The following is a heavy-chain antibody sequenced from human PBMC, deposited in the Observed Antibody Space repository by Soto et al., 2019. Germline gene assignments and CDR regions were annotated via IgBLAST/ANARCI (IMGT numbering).Heavy chain of an antibody. Sequence: PGGSLRLSCAASGFTFSNAWMSWVRQAPGKGLEWVGRIKSKTDGGTTDYAAPVKGRFTISRDDSKNTLYLQMNSLKTEDTAVYYCTTDRDPAMVIYYGMDVWGQGTTVTVSS. CDR2: IKSKTDGGTT. D-gene: IGHD5-18*01. V-gene: IGHV3-15*01. CDR3: TTDRDPAMVIYYGMDV. J-gene: IGHJ6*02. CDR1: GFTFSNAW.